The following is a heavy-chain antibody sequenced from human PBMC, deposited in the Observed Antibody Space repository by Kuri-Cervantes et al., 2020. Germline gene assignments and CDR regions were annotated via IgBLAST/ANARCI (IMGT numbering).Heavy chain of an antibody. Sequence: GESLKISCAASGFTFSSYSINWVRQAPGKGLEWVSYITRSSRIIYYADSVKGRFTISRDNAKNTLYLQMNSLRAEDTAVYYCARDRDAFDIWGQGTMVTVSS. CDR3: ARDRDAFDI. V-gene: IGHV3-48*04. J-gene: IGHJ3*02. CDR2: ITRSSRII. CDR1: GFTFSSYS.